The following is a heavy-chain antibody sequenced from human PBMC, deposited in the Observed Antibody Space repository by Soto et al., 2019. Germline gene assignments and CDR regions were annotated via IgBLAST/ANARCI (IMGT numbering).Heavy chain of an antibody. V-gene: IGHV3-23*01. CDR1: GFNFRSYA. CDR3: AKDAAYSGNEIDY. CDR2: LSGSGGTT. Sequence: PGGSLRLSCAASGFNFRSYAMSWVRQAPGKGLEWVSALSGSGGTTFYADSVKGRFTISRDNSKNTLFLQMNSLRAEDTAVYYWAKDAAYSGNEIDYWGQGTLVTVSS. D-gene: IGHD5-12*01. J-gene: IGHJ4*02.